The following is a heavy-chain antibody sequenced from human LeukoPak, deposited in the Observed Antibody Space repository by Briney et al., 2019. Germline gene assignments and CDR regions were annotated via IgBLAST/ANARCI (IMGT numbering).Heavy chain of an antibody. CDR3: AKEARLALRYFDCSDY. CDR2: ISSSGSTI. J-gene: IGHJ4*02. CDR1: GFTFSSYE. Sequence: GGSLRLSCAASGFTFSSYEMNWVRQAPGKGLEWVSYISSSGSTIYYADSVKGRFTISRDNSKNTLYLQMNSLRAEDTAVYYCAKEARLALRYFDCSDYWGQGTLVTVSS. V-gene: IGHV3-48*03. D-gene: IGHD3-9*01.